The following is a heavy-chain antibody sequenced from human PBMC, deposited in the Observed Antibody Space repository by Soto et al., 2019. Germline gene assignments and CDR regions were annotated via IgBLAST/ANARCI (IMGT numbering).Heavy chain of an antibody. J-gene: IGHJ6*02. V-gene: IGHV3-53*01. CDR2: IYSGGST. CDR1: GFTVSSHY. Sequence: VQLVESGGGVVQPGRSLRLSCAASGFTVSSHYMSWVRQAPGKGLEWVSVIYSGGSTYYADSVKGRFTISRDNSKNTLYLQMNSLRAEDTAVYYCASGMAPGVRAYYYYGMDVWGQGTTVTVSS. D-gene: IGHD3-10*01. CDR3: ASGMAPGVRAYYYYGMDV.